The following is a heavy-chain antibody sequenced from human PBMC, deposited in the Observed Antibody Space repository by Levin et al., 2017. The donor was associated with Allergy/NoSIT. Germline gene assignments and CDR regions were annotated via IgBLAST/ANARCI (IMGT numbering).Heavy chain of an antibody. V-gene: IGHV3-23*01. Sequence: LSLPCAASGFTFRRSAMSWVRQAPGKGLDWVSTITSSGGSTYYAASVKGRFTISRDNSKTTLYLQMNSLRAEDTAVYYCAKVPCSGDCYLVDYWGQGTLVTVSS. J-gene: IGHJ4*02. D-gene: IGHD2-21*02. CDR2: ITSSGGST. CDR1: GFTFRRSA. CDR3: AKVPCSGDCYLVDY.